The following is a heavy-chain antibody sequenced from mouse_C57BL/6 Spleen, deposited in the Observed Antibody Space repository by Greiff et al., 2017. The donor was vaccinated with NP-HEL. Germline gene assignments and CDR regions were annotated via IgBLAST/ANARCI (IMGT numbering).Heavy chain of an antibody. CDR1: GYAFSSSW. J-gene: IGHJ2*01. CDR2: IYPGDGDT. CDR3: ARSLGQDFDY. V-gene: IGHV1-82*01. D-gene: IGHD3-3*01. Sequence: QVQLKESGPELVKPGASVKISCKASGYAFSSSWMNWVKQRPGKGLEWIGRIYPGDGDTNYNGKFKGKATLTADKSSSTAYMQLSSLTSEDSAVYFCARSLGQDFDYWGQGTTLTVSS.